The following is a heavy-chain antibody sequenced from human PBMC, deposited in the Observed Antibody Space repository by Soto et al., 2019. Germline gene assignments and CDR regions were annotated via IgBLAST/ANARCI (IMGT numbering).Heavy chain of an antibody. D-gene: IGHD3-10*01. J-gene: IGHJ4*02. CDR3: AKGASGSYFHRAYFDY. Sequence: EVQLLESGGGLVQPGGSLRLSCAASGFTFSSYAMSWVRQAPGKGLEWVSAISGSGGSTYYADSVKGRFTISRDNSKNTLYLQMNSLRAEDTAVYYCAKGASGSYFHRAYFDYWGQGTLVTVSS. CDR1: GFTFSSYA. V-gene: IGHV3-23*01. CDR2: ISGSGGST.